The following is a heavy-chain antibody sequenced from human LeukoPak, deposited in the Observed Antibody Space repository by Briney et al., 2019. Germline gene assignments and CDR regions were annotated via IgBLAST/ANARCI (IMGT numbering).Heavy chain of an antibody. CDR3: ARAPYYYDSSGYLY. Sequence: GGSLRLSCAASGFTFSDYYMSWIRQAPGKGLEWVSYISSGSTIYYADSVKGRFTISRDNAKNSLYLQMNSLRAEDTAVYYCARAPYYYDSSGYLYWGQGTLVTVSS. CDR2: ISSGSTI. V-gene: IGHV3-11*01. CDR1: GFTFSDYY. D-gene: IGHD3-22*01. J-gene: IGHJ4*02.